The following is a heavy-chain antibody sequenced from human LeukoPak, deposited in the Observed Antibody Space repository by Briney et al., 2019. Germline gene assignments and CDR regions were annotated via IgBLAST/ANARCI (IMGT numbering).Heavy chain of an antibody. Sequence: GASVKVSCKTSGYTFTNYAIHWVRQAPGQRLEWMGWINAGNGNTKYSQEFQDRVTVTRDTSASTAYMELSSLRYEGMAVYYCARGGLMTHAFDIWGQGTMVTVSS. CDR1: GYTFTNYA. CDR3: ARGGLMTHAFDI. CDR2: INAGNGNT. V-gene: IGHV1-3*03. J-gene: IGHJ3*02.